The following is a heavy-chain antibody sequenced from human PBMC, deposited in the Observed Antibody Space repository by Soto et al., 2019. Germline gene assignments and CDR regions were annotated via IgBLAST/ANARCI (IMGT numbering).Heavy chain of an antibody. J-gene: IGHJ3*02. V-gene: IGHV3-7*03. Sequence: PGGSLRLSCAASGFTFSSYWMSWVRQAPGKGLEWVANIKQDGSEKYYVDSVKGRFTISRDNAKNSLYLQMNSLRAEDTAVYYCARDHCDSSGVVAAFDIWGQGTMVTVSS. CDR1: GFTFSSYW. CDR3: ARDHCDSSGVVAAFDI. CDR2: IKQDGSEK. D-gene: IGHD3-22*01.